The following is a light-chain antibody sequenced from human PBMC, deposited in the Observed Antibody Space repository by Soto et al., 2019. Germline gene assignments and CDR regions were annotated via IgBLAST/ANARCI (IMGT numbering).Light chain of an antibody. CDR2: GAS. CDR1: QNILSN. J-gene: IGKJ5*01. Sequence: EIVMTQSPATLSVSPGERATLSCRASQNILSNLAWYQQKPGQAPRLLIYGASTRATGIPARFSGSGSGTDFTLTISSLEPEDFAVYYCQQHGTSPITFGQGTRLEIK. V-gene: IGKV3-15*01. CDR3: QQHGTSPIT.